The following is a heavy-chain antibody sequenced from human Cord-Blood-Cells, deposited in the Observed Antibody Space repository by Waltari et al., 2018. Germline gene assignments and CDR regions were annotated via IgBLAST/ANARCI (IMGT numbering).Heavy chain of an antibody. CDR2: INSDGSST. CDR1: GFTFSSYW. V-gene: IGHV3-74*01. D-gene: IGHD3-10*01. J-gene: IGHJ1*01. Sequence: EVQLVESGGGLVQPGGSLRLSCAASGFTFSSYWMHWVRHPPGKGLVWVSRINSDGSSTSYADSVKGRFTISRDNAKNTLYLQMNSLRAEDTAVYYCARDSGLLWFGELSHWGQGTLVTVSS. CDR3: ARDSGLLWFGELSH.